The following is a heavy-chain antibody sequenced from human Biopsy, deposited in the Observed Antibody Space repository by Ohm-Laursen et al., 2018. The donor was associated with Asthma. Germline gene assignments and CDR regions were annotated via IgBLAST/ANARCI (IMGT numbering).Heavy chain of an antibody. CDR1: GGTFNTYV. CDR2: INSVFGTT. J-gene: IGHJ4*02. D-gene: IGHD2-15*01. V-gene: IGHV1-69*13. Sequence: SVTVSCQSLGGTFNTYVIGWARQAPGHGLGWIGVINSVFGTTTYPQKFQDRVTITADDSTSTVYMELSSLRSEDTAVYYCTRKAGSCISRTCYSLDFWGQGTLVTVSS. CDR3: TRKAGSCISRTCYSLDF.